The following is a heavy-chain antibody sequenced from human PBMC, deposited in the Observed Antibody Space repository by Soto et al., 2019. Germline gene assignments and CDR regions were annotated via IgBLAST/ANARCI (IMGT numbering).Heavy chain of an antibody. CDR1: GLTFSSYS. Sequence: SLRLSCAASGLTFSSYSMNWVRQAPGKGLEWVSYISSSSSYTNYADSVKGRFTISRDNAKNSLYLQMNSLRAEDTAVYYCARVGGVGATRRAFDIWGQGTMVTVSS. D-gene: IGHD1-26*01. CDR3: ARVGGVGATRRAFDI. J-gene: IGHJ3*02. CDR2: ISSSSSYT. V-gene: IGHV3-21*05.